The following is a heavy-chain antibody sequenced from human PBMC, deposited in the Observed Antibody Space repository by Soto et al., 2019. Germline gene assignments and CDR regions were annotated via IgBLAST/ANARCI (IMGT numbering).Heavy chain of an antibody. Sequence: ASVKVSCKASGYTFTGYYMHWVRQAPGQGLEWMGWINPNSGGTNYAQKFQGWVTMTRDTSISTAYMELSRLRSDDTAVYYCARGDSSSPEGMDVWGKGTTVTVSS. D-gene: IGHD6-13*01. V-gene: IGHV1-2*04. CDR1: GYTFTGYY. CDR3: ARGDSSSPEGMDV. J-gene: IGHJ6*04. CDR2: INPNSGGT.